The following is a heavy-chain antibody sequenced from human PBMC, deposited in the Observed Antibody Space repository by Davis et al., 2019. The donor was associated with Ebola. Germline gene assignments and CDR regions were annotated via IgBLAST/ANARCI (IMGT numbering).Heavy chain of an antibody. Sequence: PSETLSLTCTVSGGSISSSSYYWGWIRQPPGKGLEWIGSIYYSGSTYYNPSLKSRVTISVDTSKNQFSLKLSSVTAADTAVYYCARAHNMAWFDPWGQGTLVTVSS. J-gene: IGHJ5*02. CDR2: IYYSGST. D-gene: IGHD2/OR15-2a*01. CDR1: GGSISSSSYY. CDR3: ARAHNMAWFDP. V-gene: IGHV4-39*07.